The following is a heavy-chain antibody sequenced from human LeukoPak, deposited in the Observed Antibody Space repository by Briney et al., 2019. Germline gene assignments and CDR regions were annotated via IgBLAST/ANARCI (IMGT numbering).Heavy chain of an antibody. CDR2: IYYSGTT. J-gene: IGHJ6*03. V-gene: IGHV4-30-4*08. CDR3: ARQGEHSGTYYYMDV. CDR1: GGSISSGDYY. Sequence: SETLSLTCTVSGGSISSGDYYWSWIRQPPGKGLEWIGYIYYSGTTYYNPSLKSRITMSVDTSENQFSLKLSSVTAADTAVYYCARQGEHSGTYYYMDVWGKGTTVTVSS. D-gene: IGHD1/OR15-1a*01.